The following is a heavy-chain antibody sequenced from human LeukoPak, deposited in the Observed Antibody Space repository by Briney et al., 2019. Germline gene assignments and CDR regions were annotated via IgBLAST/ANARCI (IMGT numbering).Heavy chain of an antibody. J-gene: IGHJ4*02. D-gene: IGHD3-10*01. CDR3: VRHEGITIPSQLAY. Sequence: GESLKISCKGSGYSFTNYWIGWVRQTPGNGLEWMGIIYPGDSDTRYSPSFQGQVTISADKSASTAYLQWSSLEASDTAMYYCVRHEGITIPSQLAYWGQGTLVTVSS. CDR2: IYPGDSDT. V-gene: IGHV5-51*01. CDR1: GYSFTNYW.